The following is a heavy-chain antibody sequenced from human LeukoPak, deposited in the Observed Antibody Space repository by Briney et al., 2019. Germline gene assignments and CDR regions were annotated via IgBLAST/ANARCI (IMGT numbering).Heavy chain of an antibody. J-gene: IGHJ3*02. CDR3: ARVVYYDSSGYLDAFDI. Sequence: GRSLRLSCAASGFTFSSYAMHWVRQAPGKGLEWVAVISYDGSNKYYADSVKGRFTISRDNSKNTLYLRMNSLRAEDTAVYYCARVVYYDSSGYLDAFDIWGQGTMVTVSS. CDR1: GFTFSSYA. V-gene: IGHV3-30-3*01. CDR2: ISYDGSNK. D-gene: IGHD3-22*01.